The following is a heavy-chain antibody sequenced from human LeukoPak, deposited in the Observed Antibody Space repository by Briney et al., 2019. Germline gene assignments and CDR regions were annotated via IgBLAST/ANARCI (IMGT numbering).Heavy chain of an antibody. CDR1: GGSFSSYY. V-gene: IGHV4-34*01. Sequence: PSETLSLTCAVYGGSFSSYYRSWVRQPPGKGLEWIGEINLSGSTNYNELNNSRVTTSMDASKNQFSLKMTCVIGAETAVYYCARICVVAVEQQLVRENAFDCWGQGTMVTVSS. D-gene: IGHD6-13*01. CDR2: INLSGST. CDR3: ARICVVAVEQQLVRENAFDC. J-gene: IGHJ3*01.